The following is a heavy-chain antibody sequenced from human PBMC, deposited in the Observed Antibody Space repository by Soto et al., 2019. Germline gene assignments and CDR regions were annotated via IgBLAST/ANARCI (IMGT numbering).Heavy chain of an antibody. V-gene: IGHV4-39*01. J-gene: IGHJ6*03. CDR1: GGSLSSSSYY. D-gene: IGHD2-2*01. Sequence: QLQLQESGPGLVKHSETLSLTCTVSGGSLSSSSYYWGWIRQPPGKGLEWIGSIYYSGSTYYNPSPKSRVTISVDTSKNQFSLKLSSVTAADTAVYYCASRRSTSCYYCYYYYYMDVWGKGTTVTVSS. CDR3: ASRRSTSCYYCYYYYYMDV. CDR2: IYYSGST.